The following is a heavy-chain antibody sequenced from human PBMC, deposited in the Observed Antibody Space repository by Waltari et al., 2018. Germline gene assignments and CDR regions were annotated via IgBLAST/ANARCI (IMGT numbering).Heavy chain of an antibody. J-gene: IGHJ6*02. Sequence: QVQLVESGGGVVQPGRSLRLSCAASGFTFSSYGMHWVRQAPGKGLEWVAVFWYDGSNNDYADSVKGRFTISIDNSKNTLYLQMNSLRAEDTAVYYCARGEYSSGWYLGYYYYYGMDVWGQGTTVTVSS. CDR1: GFTFSSYG. CDR3: ARGEYSSGWYLGYYYYYGMDV. V-gene: IGHV3-33*01. CDR2: FWYDGSNN. D-gene: IGHD6-19*01.